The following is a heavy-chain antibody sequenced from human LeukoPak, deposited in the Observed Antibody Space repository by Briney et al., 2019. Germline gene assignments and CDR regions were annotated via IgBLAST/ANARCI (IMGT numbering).Heavy chain of an antibody. D-gene: IGHD1-26*01. J-gene: IGHJ4*02. V-gene: IGHV3-30*18. CDR3: AKDGGGSYLYYFDY. Sequence: GRSLRLSCAASGFTFSSYGMHWVRQAPGMGLEWVAVISYDGSNRYYADSVKGRFTISRDNSKNTLYLQMNSLRAEDTAVYYCAKDGGGSYLYYFDYWGQGTLVTVSS. CDR1: GFTFSSYG. CDR2: ISYDGSNR.